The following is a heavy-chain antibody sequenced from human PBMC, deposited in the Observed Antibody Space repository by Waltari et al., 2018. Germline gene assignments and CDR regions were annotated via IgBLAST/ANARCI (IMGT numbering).Heavy chain of an antibody. Sequence: EVQLVESGGGLVKPGGSLRLSCAASGFTFSSYSMNWVRQAPGKGLEGVSSSSSSRSYIYSADSVKGRFTIPRDNAKNSLYLQMNSLRAEDTAVYYCARDGRGSSDYWGQGTLVTVSS. D-gene: IGHD1-26*01. CDR3: ARDGRGSSDY. J-gene: IGHJ4*02. V-gene: IGHV3-21*01. CDR2: SSSSRSYI. CDR1: GFTFSSYS.